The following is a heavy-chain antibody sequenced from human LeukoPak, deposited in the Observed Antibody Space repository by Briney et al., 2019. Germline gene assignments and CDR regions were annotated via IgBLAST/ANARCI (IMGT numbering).Heavy chain of an antibody. D-gene: IGHD2-2*01. V-gene: IGHV3-30*02. CDR1: GFTFSSYG. J-gene: IGHJ4*02. Sequence: PGGSLRLSCAASGFTFSSYGMHWVRQAPGKGLEWVAFIRYDGSNKYYADSVKGRFTISRDNSKNTLYLQMNSLRAEDTAVYYCAKDQVDIVVVPAATPSLDYWGQGTLVTVSS. CDR3: AKDQVDIVVVPAATPSLDY. CDR2: IRYDGSNK.